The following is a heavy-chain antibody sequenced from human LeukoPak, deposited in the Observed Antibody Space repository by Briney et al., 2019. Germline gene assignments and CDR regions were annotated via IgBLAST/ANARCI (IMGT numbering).Heavy chain of an antibody. CDR1: GYTFTSYA. D-gene: IGHD5-18*01. V-gene: IGHV1-3*01. CDR2: INAGNGNT. Sequence: ASVKVSCKASGYTFTSYAMHWVRQAPGQRLEWMGWINAGNGNTKYSQKFQGRVTITRDTSTSTAYMELRSLRSDDTAVYYCARSDAAMVPLYYGMDVWGQGTTVTVSS. J-gene: IGHJ6*02. CDR3: ARSDAAMVPLYYGMDV.